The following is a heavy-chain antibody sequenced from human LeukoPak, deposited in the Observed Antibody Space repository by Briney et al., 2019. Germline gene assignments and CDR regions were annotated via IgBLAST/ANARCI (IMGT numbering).Heavy chain of an antibody. D-gene: IGHD3-22*01. Sequence: GGSLRLSCAVSGFTFSSYWMNWVRQAPGKGLEWVASIKYDGSEKYCVDSVKGRFTISRDNAKNSLYLQMNSLRTEDTAVYYCARDSTYYYDSSVKGAFDIWGQGTMVTVSS. CDR3: ARDSTYYYDSSVKGAFDI. J-gene: IGHJ3*02. V-gene: IGHV3-7*01. CDR2: IKYDGSEK. CDR1: GFTFSSYW.